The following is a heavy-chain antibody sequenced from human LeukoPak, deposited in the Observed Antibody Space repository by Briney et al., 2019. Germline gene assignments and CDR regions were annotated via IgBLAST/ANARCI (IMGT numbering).Heavy chain of an antibody. CDR2: IRTTAEGAKYA. Sequence: GGTLRLSCATSGFSFTDYPVNWVRQAPGKGLEWISNIRTTAEGAKYAYYAYSVKGRVTISRDDGKNTLYLHMNSLRDDDTAVYYCATDQRYAFDYWGQGILVTVSS. V-gene: IGHV3-48*02. CDR3: ATDQRYAFDY. D-gene: IGHD3-9*01. J-gene: IGHJ4*02. CDR1: GFSFTDYP.